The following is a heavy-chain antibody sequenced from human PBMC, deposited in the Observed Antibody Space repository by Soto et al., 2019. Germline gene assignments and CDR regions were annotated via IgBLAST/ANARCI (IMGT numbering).Heavy chain of an antibody. Sequence: QVQLVESGGGVAQPGRSLRLFCAASGFTLSSYSLHWVRQSPGKGLEWVAAISSDGTEKHYADSVKGRFTISRDNSKNTLSRQLNSRRTEDTAVYYCARMFGFSYGPANRGMDVWGQGTTVTVSS. CDR2: ISSDGTEK. D-gene: IGHD5-18*01. J-gene: IGHJ6*02. CDR3: ARMFGFSYGPANRGMDV. V-gene: IGHV3-30*04. CDR1: GFTLSSYS.